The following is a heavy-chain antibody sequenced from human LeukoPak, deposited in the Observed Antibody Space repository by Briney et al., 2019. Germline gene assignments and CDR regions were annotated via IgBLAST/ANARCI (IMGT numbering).Heavy chain of an antibody. CDR3: ASCASSSLPMDV. J-gene: IGHJ6*02. CDR2: IIPIFGTA. D-gene: IGHD6-6*01. CDR1: RGTFSSYA. V-gene: IGHV1-69*13. Sequence: SVTVSCTASRGTFSSYAISWVRQAPGQGLEWMGGIIPIFGTANYAQKFQGRVTITADESTSTAYMELNSLRSEDTAVYYCASCASSSLPMDVWGQGTTVTVSS.